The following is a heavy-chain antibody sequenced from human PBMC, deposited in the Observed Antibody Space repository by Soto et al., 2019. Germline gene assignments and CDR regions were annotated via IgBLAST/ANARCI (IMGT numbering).Heavy chain of an antibody. CDR1: GGSISSGGYY. Sequence: TSETLSLTCTVSGGSISSGGYYWSWIRQHPGKGLEWIGYIYYSGSTYYNPSLKSRVTISVDTSKNQFSLKLSSVTAADTAVYYCAIRPTDAFDIWGQGTMVTVSS. CDR2: IYYSGST. CDR3: AIRPTDAFDI. J-gene: IGHJ3*02. V-gene: IGHV4-31*03.